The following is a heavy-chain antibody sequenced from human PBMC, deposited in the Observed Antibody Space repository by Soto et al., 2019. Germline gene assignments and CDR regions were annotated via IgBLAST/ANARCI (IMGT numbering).Heavy chain of an antibody. CDR3: ARDPWTTVTHLTPRAPYYYYYYMDV. CDR2: INPSGGST. J-gene: IGHJ6*03. D-gene: IGHD4-17*01. CDR1: GYTFTSYY. Sequence: QVQLVQSGAEVKKPGASVKVSCKASGYTFTSYYMHWVRQAPGQGLEWMGIINPSGGSTSYAQKFQGRVTMTRDTSTSTVYMELSSLRSEDTAVYYCARDPWTTVTHLTPRAPYYYYYYMDVWGKGTTVTVSS. V-gene: IGHV1-46*03.